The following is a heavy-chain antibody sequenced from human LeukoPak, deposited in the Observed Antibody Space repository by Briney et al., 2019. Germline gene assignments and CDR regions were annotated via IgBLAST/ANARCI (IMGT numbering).Heavy chain of an antibody. V-gene: IGHV4-39*01. CDR3: ARHRDDYGGPLGY. D-gene: IGHD4-23*01. Sequence: SETLSLTCTVSGGSISSSSYYWGWIRQPPGKGLEWIGSIYCSGSTYYNPSLKSRVTISVDTSKNQFSLKLSSVTAADTAVYYCARHRDDYGGPLGYWGQGTLVTVSS. J-gene: IGHJ4*02. CDR2: IYCSGST. CDR1: GGSISSSSYY.